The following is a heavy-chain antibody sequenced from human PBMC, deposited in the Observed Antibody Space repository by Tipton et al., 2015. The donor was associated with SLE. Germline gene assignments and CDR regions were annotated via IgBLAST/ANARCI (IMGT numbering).Heavy chain of an antibody. CDR3: ARDPAYCGGNCYAFDI. V-gene: IGHV3-20*04. D-gene: IGHD2-21*01. J-gene: IGHJ3*02. CDR2: INWNGGIT. CDR1: GFTFDVYD. Sequence: SLRLSCAASGFTFDVYDMSWVRQAPGKGLGWVSGINWNGGITGYADSVKGRFTISRDNAKNSLYLQMNSLRAEDTALYYCARDPAYCGGNCYAFDIWGQGTKVTVSS.